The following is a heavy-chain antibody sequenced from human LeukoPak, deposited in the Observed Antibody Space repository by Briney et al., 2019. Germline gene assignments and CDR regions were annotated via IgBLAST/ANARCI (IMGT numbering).Heavy chain of an antibody. D-gene: IGHD6-19*01. J-gene: IGHJ5*02. Sequence: PSETLSLTCTVSGGSISSYYWSWIRQPPGKGLEWIGDIYYSGSTNYNPSLKSRLTISVDTSKNQFSLQLNSVTPEDTAVYYCARVHLLTEQWLVRGWFDPWGQGTLVTVSS. CDR3: ARVHLLTEQWLVRGWFDP. V-gene: IGHV4-59*12. CDR2: IYYSGST. CDR1: GGSISSYY.